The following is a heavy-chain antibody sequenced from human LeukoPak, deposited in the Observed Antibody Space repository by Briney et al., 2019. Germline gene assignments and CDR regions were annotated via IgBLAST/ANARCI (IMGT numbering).Heavy chain of an antibody. CDR3: VRERNNFWSGHHSIFDS. V-gene: IGHV3-11*06. J-gene: IGHJ4*02. D-gene: IGHD3-3*01. Sequence: GGSLRLSCSASGFTFTDYYMSWIRQAPGKGLEWVSYISNSDNYRDYADSVKGRFTIFRDNAKNSLYLQMNSLRVEDTAVYYCVRERNNFWSGHHSIFDSWGQGTLVTVSS. CDR2: ISNSDNYR. CDR1: GFTFTDYY.